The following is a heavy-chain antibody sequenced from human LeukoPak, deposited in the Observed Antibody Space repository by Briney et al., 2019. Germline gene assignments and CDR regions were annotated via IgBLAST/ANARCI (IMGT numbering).Heavy chain of an antibody. CDR2: IYYSGST. D-gene: IGHD3-9*01. V-gene: IGHV4-30-4*08. CDR3: ARDLRTDRFTDMYWYFDL. CDR1: GGSISSGDYY. Sequence: ASESLSLTCTVSGGSISSGDYYWSWIRQPPGKGLEWIGYIYYSGSTYYNPSLKSRVTISVDTSKNQFSLKLSSVTAADTAVYYCARDLRTDRFTDMYWYFDLWGRGTLVTVSS. J-gene: IGHJ2*01.